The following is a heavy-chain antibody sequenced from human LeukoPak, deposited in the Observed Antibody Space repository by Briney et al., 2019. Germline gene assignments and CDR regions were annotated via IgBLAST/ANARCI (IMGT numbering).Heavy chain of an antibody. D-gene: IGHD3-3*01. CDR3: ARVVEFLEWFYYGMDV. V-gene: IGHV1-8*02. Sequence: ASVKVSCKASGYTFTGYYMHWVRQATGQGLEWMGWMNPNSGNTGYAQKFQGRVTMTRNTSISTAYMELSSLRSEDTAVYYCARVVEFLEWFYYGMDVWGQGTTVTVSS. CDR2: MNPNSGNT. CDR1: GYTFTGYY. J-gene: IGHJ6*02.